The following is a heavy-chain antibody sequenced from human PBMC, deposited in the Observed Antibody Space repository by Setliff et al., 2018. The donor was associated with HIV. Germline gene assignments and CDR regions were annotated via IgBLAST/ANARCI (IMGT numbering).Heavy chain of an antibody. CDR1: GGSLNSHY. Sequence: SETLSLTCAVHGGSLNSHYWSWIRQSPERGLEWIGEINYSGSTYYNPSLESRVTMSVDASKSQLFLTLRSVTAADTAVYYCARGRPAVAYRGHGGDYWGQGTMVTVSS. D-gene: IGHD6-19*01. CDR2: INYSGST. J-gene: IGHJ4*02. CDR3: ARGRPAVAYRGHGGDY. V-gene: IGHV4-34*01.